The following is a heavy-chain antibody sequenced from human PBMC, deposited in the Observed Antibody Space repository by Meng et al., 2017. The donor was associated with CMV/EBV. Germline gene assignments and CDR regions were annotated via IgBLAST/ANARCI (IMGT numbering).Heavy chain of an antibody. V-gene: IGHV3-48*03. Sequence: GESLKISCAASGFTFSSYEMNWVRQAPGKGLEWVSYISSSGSTIYYADSVKGRFTISRDNAKNSLYLQMNSLRAEDTAVYYCARRDCSSTSCYNSYYYYGMDVWAKGPRSPSP. D-gene: IGHD2-2*02. CDR2: ISSSGSTI. CDR3: ARRDCSSTSCYNSYYYYGMDV. J-gene: IGHJ6*02. CDR1: GFTFSSYE.